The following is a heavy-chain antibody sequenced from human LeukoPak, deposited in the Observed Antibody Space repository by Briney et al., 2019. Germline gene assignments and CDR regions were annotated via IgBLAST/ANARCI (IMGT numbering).Heavy chain of an antibody. V-gene: IGHV4-39*01. CDR2: IYYSGST. CDR3: ARRGSYYLEGHY. CDR1: GGSISSSSYY. D-gene: IGHD1-26*01. J-gene: IGHJ4*02. Sequence: SETLSLTCTVSGGSISSSSYYWGWIRQPPGKGLEWIGSIYYSGSTYCNPSLKSRVTISVDTSKNQFSLKLSSVTAADTAVYYCARRGSYYLEGHYWGQGTLVTVSS.